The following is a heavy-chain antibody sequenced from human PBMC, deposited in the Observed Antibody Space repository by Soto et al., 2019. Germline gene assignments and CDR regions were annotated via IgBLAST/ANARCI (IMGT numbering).Heavy chain of an antibody. V-gene: IGHV3-21*01. CDR3: ARGGYGDYVCDY. CDR2: ISSSGSYI. Sequence: EVQLVESGGGLVKPGGSLRLSCAASGFTFSSYSMNWVRQAPGKGLEWVSSISSSGSYIYYADSVKGRFTISRDNAKNSLYLQMNSLRAEDTAVYYCARGGYGDYVCDYWGQGTLVTVSS. D-gene: IGHD4-17*01. CDR1: GFTFSSYS. J-gene: IGHJ4*02.